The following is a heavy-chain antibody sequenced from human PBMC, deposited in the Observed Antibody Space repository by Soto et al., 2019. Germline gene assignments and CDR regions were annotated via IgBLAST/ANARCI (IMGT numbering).Heavy chain of an antibody. V-gene: IGHV3-43*01. J-gene: IGHJ6*02. CDR2: ISWDGGST. Sequence: GGSLRLSCAASGFTFDDYTMHWVRQAPGKGLEWVSLISWDGGSTYYADSVKGRFTISRDNSKNSLYLQMNSLRTEDTALYYCAKGLPSPIFGVVTPMDVWGQGTTVTVSS. CDR1: GFTFDDYT. CDR3: AKGLPSPIFGVVTPMDV. D-gene: IGHD3-3*01.